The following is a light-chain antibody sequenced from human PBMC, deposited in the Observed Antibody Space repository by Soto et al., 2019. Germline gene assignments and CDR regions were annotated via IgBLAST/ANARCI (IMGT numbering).Light chain of an antibody. Sequence: ENVLTQSPGTLSLSPGERATLSCRASQSVTSSYLTWYQQKPGQAPRLLIYGASSRAAGIPDMFSGSGSGTDFPLTINRLEPEDFAVYYCQQYGTSLSWTFGQGTKVEIK. CDR2: GAS. CDR1: QSVTSSY. CDR3: QQYGTSLSWT. J-gene: IGKJ1*01. V-gene: IGKV3-20*01.